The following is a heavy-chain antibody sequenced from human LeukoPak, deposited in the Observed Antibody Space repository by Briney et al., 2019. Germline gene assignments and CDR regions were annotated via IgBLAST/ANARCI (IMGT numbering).Heavy chain of an antibody. J-gene: IGHJ4*02. Sequence: PGGSLRLSCAASGFTFSSYGMPWVRQAPGKGLEWVAVIWYDGSNKYYADSVKGRFTISRDNSKNTLYLQMNSLRAEDTAVYYCAREALVVAHGFDYWGQGTLVTVSS. CDR2: IWYDGSNK. V-gene: IGHV3-33*01. CDR1: GFTFSSYG. CDR3: AREALVVAHGFDY. D-gene: IGHD3-22*01.